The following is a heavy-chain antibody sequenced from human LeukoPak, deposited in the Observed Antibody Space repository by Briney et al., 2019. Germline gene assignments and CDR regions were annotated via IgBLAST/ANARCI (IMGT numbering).Heavy chain of an antibody. J-gene: IGHJ4*02. V-gene: IGHV3-30*03. CDR1: GFTFSSYG. Sequence: PGGSLRLSCAASGFTFSSYGMHWVRQAPGKGLEWVAVISYDGSNKYYADSVKGRFTISRDNSKNTLYLQMNSLRAEDTAVYYCARDRRSSSWYAKNYFDYWGQGTLVTVSS. CDR3: ARDRRSSSWYAKNYFDY. D-gene: IGHD6-13*01. CDR2: ISYDGSNK.